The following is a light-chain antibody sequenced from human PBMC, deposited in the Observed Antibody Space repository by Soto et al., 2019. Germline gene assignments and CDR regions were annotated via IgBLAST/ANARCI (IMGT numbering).Light chain of an antibody. Sequence: QSVLTQPASVSGSPGQSLTISCTGTSTDIGAYNFVSWYQQHPGKAPKLMLYDVNIRPSGVSNRFSGSKSGKTASLTISGLQAEDEADYYCTSWTTSTTMIFGGGTKVTVL. CDR2: DVN. CDR1: STDIGAYNF. CDR3: TSWTTSTTMI. J-gene: IGLJ2*01. V-gene: IGLV2-14*03.